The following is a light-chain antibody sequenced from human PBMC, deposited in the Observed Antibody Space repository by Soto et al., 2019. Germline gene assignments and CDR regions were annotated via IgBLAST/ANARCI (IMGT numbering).Light chain of an antibody. J-gene: IGKJ5*01. CDR2: GAS. CDR3: QQRSNWPSPIT. CDR1: QSVSSN. Sequence: EIVMTQSPATLSVSPGERATLSCRASQSVSSNLAWYQQKPGQAPRLLIFGASARATGIPDRFSGSGSETDFTLTISRLEPEDFAVYYCQQRSNWPSPITFGQGTRLEIK. V-gene: IGKV3D-15*01.